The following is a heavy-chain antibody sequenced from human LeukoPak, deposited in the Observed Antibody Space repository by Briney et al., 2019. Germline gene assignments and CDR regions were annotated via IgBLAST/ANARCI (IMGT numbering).Heavy chain of an antibody. CDR3: ARDKLLVYYDY. V-gene: IGHV3-23*01. J-gene: IGHJ4*02. Sequence: GGSLRLSCAASGFRFSSYAMSWVRQAPGKGLEWVSTIKGSAEATFYADSVKDRFTISRDNSKNTLYLQMNSLRADDTAVYYCARDKLLVYYDYWGQGTLVAVSS. D-gene: IGHD6-19*01. CDR1: GFRFSSYA. CDR2: IKGSAEAT.